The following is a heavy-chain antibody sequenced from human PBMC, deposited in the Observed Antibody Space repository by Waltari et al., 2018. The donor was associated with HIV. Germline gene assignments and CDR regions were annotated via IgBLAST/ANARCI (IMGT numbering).Heavy chain of an antibody. V-gene: IGHV5-51*01. CDR3: ATGPDHYCDF. J-gene: IGHJ4*02. D-gene: IGHD4-4*01. Sequence: EVQLEQSGAEMKKPGESLRISCKGSGYNFSRYWISWVRQIPGKGLEWMGIIFPSDSTTRYSPSFRGQVTIPADKSINTTYLQWTTLKASDSAIYYCATGPDHYCDFWGQGTQVTVSS. CDR1: GYNFSRYW. CDR2: IFPSDSTT.